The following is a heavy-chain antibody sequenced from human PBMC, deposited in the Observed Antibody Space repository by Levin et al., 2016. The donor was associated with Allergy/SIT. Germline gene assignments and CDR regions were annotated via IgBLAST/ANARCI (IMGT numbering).Heavy chain of an antibody. J-gene: IGHJ6*02. V-gene: IGHV1-2*02. Sequence: ASVKVSCKASGYTFTAYYIHWMRQAPGQGFEWMGWLNPTSGGIKYAEKFQGRVTLTMDTSSSTAYMEVSGLRSDDTAIYYCARDQVRTNFYGMDVWGQGTTVTVSS. CDR3: ARDQVRTNFYGMDV. CDR2: LNPTSGGI. D-gene: IGHD3-22*01. CDR1: GYTFTAYY.